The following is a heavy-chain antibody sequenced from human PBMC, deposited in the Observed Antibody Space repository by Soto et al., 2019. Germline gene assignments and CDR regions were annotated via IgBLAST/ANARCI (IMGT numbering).Heavy chain of an antibody. D-gene: IGHD3-3*01. J-gene: IGHJ5*02. CDR1: GGAISTYY. V-gene: IGHV4-4*07. CDR3: ARGQRFSDWFDP. CDR2: ISSRGST. Sequence: VSLTCTVSGGAISTYYWTWIRQPAGKGLEWIGRISSRGSTQSNHSLQSRLTMSLDTSNNQFSLRLTSVTAADTAVYYCARGQRFSDWFDPWGQGTFVTVSS.